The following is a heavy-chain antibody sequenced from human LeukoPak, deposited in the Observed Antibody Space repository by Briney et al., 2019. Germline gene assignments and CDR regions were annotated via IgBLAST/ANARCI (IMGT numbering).Heavy chain of an antibody. V-gene: IGHV3-20*04. J-gene: IGHJ3*02. CDR3: ARVEYDFWSGPQAFDI. D-gene: IGHD3-3*01. CDR2: INWNGGST. Sequence: PGGSLRLSCAASGFTFDDYGMSWVRQAPGKGLEWVSGINWNGGSTGYADSVKGRFTISRDNAKNTLYLQMNSLRAEDTAVYYCARVEYDFWSGPQAFDIWGQGTMVTVSS. CDR1: GFTFDDYG.